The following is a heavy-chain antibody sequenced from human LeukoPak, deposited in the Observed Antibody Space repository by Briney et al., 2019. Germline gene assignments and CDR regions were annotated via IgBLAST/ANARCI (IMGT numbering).Heavy chain of an antibody. D-gene: IGHD6-19*01. J-gene: IGHJ4*02. CDR1: GFIISSYS. Sequence: GGSLRLSCAASGFIISSYSMNWVRQAPGKGLEWVSYIRNSGGTIYYADSVKGRFTISRDNAKNSLYLQMNSLRAEDTAAYYCAREVAVPGTDLDCWGQGTLVTVSS. CDR2: IRNSGGTI. V-gene: IGHV3-48*04. CDR3: AREVAVPGTDLDC.